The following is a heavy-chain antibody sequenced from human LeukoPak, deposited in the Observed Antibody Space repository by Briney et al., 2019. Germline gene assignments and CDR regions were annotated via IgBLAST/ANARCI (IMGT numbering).Heavy chain of an antibody. V-gene: IGHV3-9*01. CDR1: GFTFSSSA. D-gene: IGHD2-21*02. Sequence: GGSLRLSCAASGFTFSSSAMNWVRQAPGKGLEWVSGISWNGGRIGYADSVQDRFTISRDNAKNSLYLQMNSLRAEDTALYYCAGGVTGRFDYWGQGTRVTVSS. CDR3: AGGVTGRFDY. J-gene: IGHJ4*02. CDR2: ISWNGGRI.